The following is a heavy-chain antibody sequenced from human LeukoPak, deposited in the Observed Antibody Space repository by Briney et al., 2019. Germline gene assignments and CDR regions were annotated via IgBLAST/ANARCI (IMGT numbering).Heavy chain of an antibody. CDR2: IKQDGSEK. Sequence: QPGRSLRLSCAASGFTFDDYAMHWVRHAPGKGLEWVAKIKQDGSEKYYVDSVKGRFTISRDNVKNSLYLQMNSLRAEDTAVYYCARGPPTVTSVRWGQGTLVTVSS. D-gene: IGHD4-11*01. V-gene: IGHV3-7*04. CDR1: GFTFDDYA. J-gene: IGHJ4*02. CDR3: ARGPPTVTSVR.